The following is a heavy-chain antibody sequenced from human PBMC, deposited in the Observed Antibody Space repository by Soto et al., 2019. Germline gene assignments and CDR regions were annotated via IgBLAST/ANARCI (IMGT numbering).Heavy chain of an antibody. D-gene: IGHD6-13*01. CDR3: AKGSANSRPYYFDY. Sequence: DVQLVESGGGFIQPGGSLRLSCAASGFTFINSVMSWVRQSPGQGLEWVSAITGSGGDPYHADSVKGRFTISRDNTQDTLYLQMTSLKAEDTAIYYGAKGSANSRPYYFDYWGQGTLVAVSS. J-gene: IGHJ4*02. CDR1: GFTFINSV. CDR2: ITGSGGDP. V-gene: IGHV3-23*04.